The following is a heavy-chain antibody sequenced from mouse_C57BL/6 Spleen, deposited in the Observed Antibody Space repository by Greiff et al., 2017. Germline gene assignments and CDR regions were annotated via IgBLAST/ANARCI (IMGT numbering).Heavy chain of an antibody. CDR2: ISSGSSTI. CDR1: GFTFSDYG. J-gene: IGHJ4*01. V-gene: IGHV5-17*01. Sequence: EVKLMESGGGLVKPGGSLKLSCAASGFTFSDYGMHWVRQAPEKGLEWVAYISSGSSTIYYADTVKGRFTISRDNAKNTLFLQMTSLRSEDTAMYYCARPSTGTILYYYAMDYWGQGTSVTVSS. D-gene: IGHD4-1*02. CDR3: ARPSTGTILYYYAMDY.